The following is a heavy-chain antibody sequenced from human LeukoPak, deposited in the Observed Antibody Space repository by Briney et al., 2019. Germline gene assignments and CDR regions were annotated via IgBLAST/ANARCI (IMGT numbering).Heavy chain of an antibody. CDR2: MNPNSGNT. Sequence: ASVKVSCKASGYTFTSYYMHWVRQAPGQGLEWMGWMNPNSGNTGYAQKFQGRVTMTRNTSISTAYMELSSLRSEDTAVYYCARGHRKLADFRRAYDYWGQGTLFTVSS. CDR3: ARGHRKLADFRRAYDY. CDR1: GYTFTSYY. V-gene: IGHV1-8*02. J-gene: IGHJ4*02. D-gene: IGHD1-1*01.